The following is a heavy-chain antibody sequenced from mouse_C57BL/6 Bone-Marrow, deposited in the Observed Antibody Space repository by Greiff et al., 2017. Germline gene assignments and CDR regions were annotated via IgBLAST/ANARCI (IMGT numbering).Heavy chain of an antibody. J-gene: IGHJ1*03. CDR2: INPSNGGT. CDR1: GYTFTSYW. V-gene: IGHV1-53*01. D-gene: IGHD1-1*01. Sequence: VQLQQPGTELVKPGASVKLSCKASGYTFTSYWMHWVKQRPGQGLEWIGNINPSNGGTYYNEKFKSKATLTVDKSSSTAYMQLSSLTSEDSAVYYCARGGMYYYGSSLWYFDVWGTGTTVTVSS. CDR3: ARGGMYYYGSSLWYFDV.